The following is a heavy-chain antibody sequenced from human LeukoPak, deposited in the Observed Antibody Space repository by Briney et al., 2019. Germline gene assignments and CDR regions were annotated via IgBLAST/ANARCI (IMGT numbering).Heavy chain of an antibody. J-gene: IGHJ5*02. CDR1: GFTFSSYG. CDR2: ISYDGSNK. Sequence: GGSLRLSCAASGFTFSSYGMHWVRQAPGKGLEWVAVISYDGSNKYYADSVKGRFTISRDNSKNTLYLQMNSLRAEDTAVYYCAKDLHGSGSPGEFDPWGQGTLVTVSS. CDR3: AKDLHGSGSPGEFDP. D-gene: IGHD3-10*01. V-gene: IGHV3-30*18.